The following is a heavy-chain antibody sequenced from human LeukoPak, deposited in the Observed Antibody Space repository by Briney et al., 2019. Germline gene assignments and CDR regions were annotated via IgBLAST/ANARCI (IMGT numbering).Heavy chain of an antibody. J-gene: IGHJ4*02. Sequence: PGGSLRLFCAVSGFLFSNNYMHGARHARGKALVCVSRIDRGGSSTSYADSVKGRFTMSRDNAKNSLYLQMNSLTAEDTAVYYCAREQRNEGPTADSWAQGTLVTVTS. V-gene: IGHV3-74*01. CDR1: GFLFSNNY. D-gene: IGHD4-17*01. CDR3: AREQRNEGPTADS. CDR2: IDRGGSST.